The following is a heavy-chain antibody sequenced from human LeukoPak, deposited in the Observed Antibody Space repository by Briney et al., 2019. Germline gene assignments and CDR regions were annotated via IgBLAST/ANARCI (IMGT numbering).Heavy chain of an antibody. J-gene: IGHJ4*02. D-gene: IGHD6-19*01. V-gene: IGHV1-2*02. Sequence: GASVKVSCKASGYTFTGYYMHWVRQAPGQGLEWMGWINPNSGGTNYAQKFQGRVTMTRDTSNSTAYMELSRLRSDDTAVYYCARYIAVAGSYFDYWGQGTLVTVSS. CDR2: INPNSGGT. CDR3: ARYIAVAGSYFDY. CDR1: GYTFTGYY.